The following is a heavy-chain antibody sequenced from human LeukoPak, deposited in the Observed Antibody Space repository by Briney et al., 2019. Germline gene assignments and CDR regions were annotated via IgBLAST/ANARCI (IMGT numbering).Heavy chain of an antibody. CDR3: ARQRTTVTTYWFDP. CDR1: VGSISSSSYY. J-gene: IGHJ5*02. CDR2: IYYSGST. D-gene: IGHD4-17*01. V-gene: IGHV4-39*01. Sequence: SETLSLTCTVSVGSISSSSYYWGWVRQPPGKGLERIGSIYYSGSTYYNPSLKRLVTISVDTSKNQFSLKLSSVTAADTAVYYCARQRTTVTTYWFDPWGQGTLVTVSS.